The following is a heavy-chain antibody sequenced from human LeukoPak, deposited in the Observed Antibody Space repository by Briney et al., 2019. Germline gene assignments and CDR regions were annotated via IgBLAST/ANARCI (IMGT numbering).Heavy chain of an antibody. CDR2: IKQDGSEK. CDR1: GFTFGNYW. V-gene: IGHV3-7*01. J-gene: IGHJ4*02. Sequence: GGSPRLSCAVSGFTFGNYWMSWVRQAPGKGLEWVANIKQDGSEKHYGDSVRGRFTISRDNAKNSLYLQMSSLGVDDTAVYYCARYSNSGPIEYWGQGTLVTVSS. D-gene: IGHD2-15*01. CDR3: ARYSNSGPIEY.